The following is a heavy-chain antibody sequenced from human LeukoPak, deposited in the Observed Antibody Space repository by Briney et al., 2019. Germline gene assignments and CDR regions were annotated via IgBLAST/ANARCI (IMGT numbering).Heavy chain of an antibody. V-gene: IGHV4-39*01. CDR3: ARTEGDWFDP. CDR2: MYNTGKS. Sequence: ASETLSLTCTVSGASISSGDYYWGWIRQTPGKGLEWIGSMYNTGKSHYNPSLKSGVTISADTSKNQFSLTVDSVTAADTSVYYCARTEGDWFDPWGQGILVTVSS. CDR1: GASISSGDYY. J-gene: IGHJ5*02.